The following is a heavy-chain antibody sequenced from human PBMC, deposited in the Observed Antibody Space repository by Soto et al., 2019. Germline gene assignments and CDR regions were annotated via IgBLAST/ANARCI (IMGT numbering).Heavy chain of an antibody. J-gene: IGHJ6*02. D-gene: IGHD3-3*01. CDR1: GFSLSTSGMC. CDR3: ARSHYDFWSGYYPAYYYYYGMDV. V-gene: IGHV2-70*01. Sequence: VSGPTLVNPTHTLTLTCTFSGFSLSTSGMCVSWIRQPPGKALEWLALIDWDDDKYYSTSLKTRLTISKDTSKNQVVLTMTNMDPVDTATYYCARSHYDFWSGYYPAYYYYYGMDVWGQGTTVTVSS. CDR2: IDWDDDK.